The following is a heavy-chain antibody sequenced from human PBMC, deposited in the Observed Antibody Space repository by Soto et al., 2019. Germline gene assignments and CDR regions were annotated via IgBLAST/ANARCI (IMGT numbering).Heavy chain of an antibody. D-gene: IGHD4-17*01. CDR3: ARGDATKIVVTTYYGMDV. CDR2: IIPVFGTA. V-gene: IGHV1-69*12. J-gene: IGHJ6*02. CDR1: GGSLSNYG. Sequence: QVQLVQSGAEVKKPGSSVKVSCKASGGSLSNYGISWVRQAPGQGLEWMGGIIPVFGTANYAQKFQVRVTITADESTSIVYMDVTSLRSEDTAVYYCARGDATKIVVTTYYGMDVWGQGTTVTVSS.